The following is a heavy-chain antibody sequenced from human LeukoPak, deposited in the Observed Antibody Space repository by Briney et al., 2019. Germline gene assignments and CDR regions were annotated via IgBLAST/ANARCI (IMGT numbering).Heavy chain of an antibody. V-gene: IGHV3-7*01. Sequence: SGGSLRLSCAASGLTFSSYWMSWVRQAPGKGLEWVANIKQDGSEKYYVDSVKGRFTISRDNAKNSLYLQMNSLRAEDTAVYYCASTYYYGSGSYSAFDYWGQGTLVTVSS. J-gene: IGHJ4*02. CDR1: GLTFSSYW. CDR3: ASTYYYGSGSYSAFDY. D-gene: IGHD3-10*01. CDR2: IKQDGSEK.